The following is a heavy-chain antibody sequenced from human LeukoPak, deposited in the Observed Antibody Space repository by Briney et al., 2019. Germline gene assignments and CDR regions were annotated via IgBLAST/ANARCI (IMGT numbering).Heavy chain of an antibody. D-gene: IGHD5-12*01. V-gene: IGHV3-23*01. CDR3: AKDGRRGSGYEAYYFDY. J-gene: IGHJ4*02. CDR2: NSGSGGGT. Sequence: GGSLRLSCAASGFTFSSYAMSWVRQAPGKGREWVSANSGSGGGTYYADSVKGRFTISRDNSKNTLYLQMNSLRAEDTAVYFCAKDGRRGSGYEAYYFDYWGQGTLVTVSS. CDR1: GFTFSSYA.